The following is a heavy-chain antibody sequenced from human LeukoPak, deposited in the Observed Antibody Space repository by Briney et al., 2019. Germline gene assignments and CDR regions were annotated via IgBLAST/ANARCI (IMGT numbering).Heavy chain of an antibody. J-gene: IGHJ4*02. CDR2: ISSSSSYI. D-gene: IGHD5-18*01. CDR1: GFTFSSYS. CDR3: AKYWVTAMDH. Sequence: AGGSLRLSCAASGFTFSSYSMNWVRQAPGKGLEWVSSISSSSSYIYYADSVKGRFTISRDNAKNSLYLQMNSLRAEDTAVYYCAKYWVTAMDHWGQGTLVTVSS. V-gene: IGHV3-21*01.